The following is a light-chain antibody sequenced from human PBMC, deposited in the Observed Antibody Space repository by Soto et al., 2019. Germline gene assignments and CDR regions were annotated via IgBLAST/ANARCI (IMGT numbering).Light chain of an antibody. Sequence: DIQTTQSPSSLSASLGYRVTITCLASQSINSCLNWYQQSPGKAPNLLIYAASSLRSGVPSRFSGSGSGTDFTLSISSLQPEDFATYYCQQSYSTPLTFGGGTKVDIK. CDR1: QSINSC. J-gene: IGKJ4*01. V-gene: IGKV1-39*01. CDR2: AAS. CDR3: QQSYSTPLT.